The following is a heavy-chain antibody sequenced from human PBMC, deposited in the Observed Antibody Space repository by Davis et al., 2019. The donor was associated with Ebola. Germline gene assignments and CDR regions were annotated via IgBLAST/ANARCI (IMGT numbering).Heavy chain of an antibody. D-gene: IGHD4-17*01. Sequence: LRLSCTVSGGSIISGTYYWSWIRQHPGKGLEWIGNIYYSGSTYYNPSLKSRVTISVDTSKNQFSLKLSSVTAADTAVYYCARGRFLYGDYGWGYYYYGMDVWGQGTTVTVSS. CDR1: GGSIISGTYY. J-gene: IGHJ6*02. V-gene: IGHV4-31*03. CDR3: ARGRFLYGDYGWGYYYYGMDV. CDR2: IYYSGST.